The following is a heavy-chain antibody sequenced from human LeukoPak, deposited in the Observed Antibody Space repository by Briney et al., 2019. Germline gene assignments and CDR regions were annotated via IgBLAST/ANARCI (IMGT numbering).Heavy chain of an antibody. Sequence: SETLSLTCTVSGGSISSYYWSWIRQPPGKGLEWIGYIYYSGSSNYNPSLKSRVTISVDTSKNQFSLKLSSVTAADTAAYYCAGGAYYYDQAFGYWGQGTLVTVSS. CDR1: GGSISSYY. CDR3: AGGAYYYDQAFGY. D-gene: IGHD3-22*01. CDR2: IYYSGSS. J-gene: IGHJ4*02. V-gene: IGHV4-59*01.